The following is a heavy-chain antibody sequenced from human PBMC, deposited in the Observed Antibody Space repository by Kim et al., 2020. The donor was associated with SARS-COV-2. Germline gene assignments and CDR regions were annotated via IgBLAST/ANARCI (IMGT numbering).Heavy chain of an antibody. D-gene: IGHD3-3*01. V-gene: IGHV4-59*01. Sequence: SETLSLTCTVSSGSISSYYWSWIRQPPGKGLEWIGYIYYSGSTNYNPSLKSRVTISVDTSKNQFSLKLSSVTAADTAVYYCSRENWRAYYNGWFEPWGQG. CDR1: SGSISSYY. CDR3: SRENWRAYYNGWFEP. CDR2: IYYSGST. J-gene: IGHJ5*02.